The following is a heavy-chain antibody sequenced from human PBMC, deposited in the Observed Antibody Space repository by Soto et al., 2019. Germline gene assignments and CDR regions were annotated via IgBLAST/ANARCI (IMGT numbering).Heavy chain of an antibody. J-gene: IGHJ4*02. CDR2: ISGSDGST. CDR1: GFTFSNYA. Sequence: GGSLRLSCAASGFTFSNYAMSWVRQAPGKGLEWVSVISGSDGSTYYADSVKGRFTISRDNSKNTLYLQMNSLRAEDTAVYYCAKDQGYYTNYVPFDYWGQGTLVTVS. D-gene: IGHD4-4*01. V-gene: IGHV3-23*01. CDR3: AKDQGYYTNYVPFDY.